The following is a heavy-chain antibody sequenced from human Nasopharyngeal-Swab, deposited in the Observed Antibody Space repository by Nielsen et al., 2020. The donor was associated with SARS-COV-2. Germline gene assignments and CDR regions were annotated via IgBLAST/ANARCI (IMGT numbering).Heavy chain of an antibody. V-gene: IGHV3-72*01. J-gene: IGHJ6*03. Sequence: GGSLRLSCAASGFTFSNHYMDWVRQTPGKGLEWFGRTRNKAHSYSKEYAASAKTRFTISRDDSMTLLYLEMNSIKTEDTDVYYCARDVYIVGSTRKSYYTYYYMDVWGQGTTVTVSS. CDR3: ARDVYIVGSTRKSYYTYYYMDV. CDR1: GFTFSNHY. CDR2: TRNKAHSYSK. D-gene: IGHD1-26*01.